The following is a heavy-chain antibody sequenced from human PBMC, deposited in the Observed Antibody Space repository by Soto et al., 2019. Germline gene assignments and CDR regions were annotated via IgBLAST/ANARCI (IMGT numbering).Heavy chain of an antibody. V-gene: IGHV1-69*01. Sequence: QVQVVQPGAEVKKPGSSVKVSCKVSGGIFTNNAISWVRQAPGQGLEWLGGVIPSFDTAYYAQIFRGRLTISADGATAPGFMELCGLTSAATAVYFCAIGGYNDGYNFYPGMDVWGQGTTVTVS. CDR2: VIPSFDTA. D-gene: IGHD1-1*01. CDR1: GGIFTNNA. CDR3: AIGGYNDGYNFYPGMDV. J-gene: IGHJ6*02.